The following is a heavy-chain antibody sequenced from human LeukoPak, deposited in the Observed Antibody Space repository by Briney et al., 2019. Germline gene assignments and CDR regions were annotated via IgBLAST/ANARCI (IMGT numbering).Heavy chain of an antibody. J-gene: IGHJ4*02. CDR1: GFTFSSYS. D-gene: IGHD6-13*01. CDR3: GTYSSNTDHDY. Sequence: QSGGSLRLSCAASGFTFSSYSMNWVRQAPGKGLEWVAVISYDGSNKYYADSVKGRFTISRDNSKNTLYLQMNSLRAEDTAVYYCGTYSSNTDHDYWGQGTLVTVSS. V-gene: IGHV3-30*03. CDR2: ISYDGSNK.